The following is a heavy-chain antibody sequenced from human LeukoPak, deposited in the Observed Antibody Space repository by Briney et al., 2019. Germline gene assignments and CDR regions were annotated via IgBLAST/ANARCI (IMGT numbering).Heavy chain of an antibody. Sequence: GGSLRLSCAASGFTISGYWMHWVRQAPGTGLVWVSRINSDGSSTTYADSVKGRFTISRDNAKNTLYLQMNSLRAEDTAVYYCARVGSSSGYGYWGQGTLVTVSS. V-gene: IGHV3-74*01. CDR2: INSDGSST. J-gene: IGHJ4*02. CDR1: GFTISGYW. D-gene: IGHD6-6*01. CDR3: ARVGSSSGYGY.